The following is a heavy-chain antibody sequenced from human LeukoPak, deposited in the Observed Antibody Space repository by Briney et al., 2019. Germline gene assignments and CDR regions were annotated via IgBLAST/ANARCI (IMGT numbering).Heavy chain of an antibody. CDR3: ARGTPRGVIIKDYYYYMDV. CDR2: ISSSSSTI. V-gene: IGHV3-48*01. D-gene: IGHD3-10*01. Sequence: GGSLRLSYAASGFTFNGHWMSWVRQAPGKGLEWVSYISSSSSTIYYADSVKGRFTISRDNAKNSLYLQMNSLRAEDTAVYYCARGTPRGVIIKDYYYYMDVWGKGTTVTVSS. CDR1: GFTFNGHW. J-gene: IGHJ6*03.